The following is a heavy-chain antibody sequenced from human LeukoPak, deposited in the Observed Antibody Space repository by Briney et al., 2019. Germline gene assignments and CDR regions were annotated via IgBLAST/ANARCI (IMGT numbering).Heavy chain of an antibody. CDR3: ARVAYSSGWYDY. CDR1: GGSISNYY. CDR2: IYYSGST. D-gene: IGHD6-19*01. Sequence: SETLSLTCTVSGGSISNYYWSWIRQPPGKGLEWIGYIYYSGSTTYNSSLKSRVTISVDASKNQFSLNLTSLTAADTAVYYCARVAYSSGWYDYWGQGTLVTVSS. V-gene: IGHV4-59*01. J-gene: IGHJ4*02.